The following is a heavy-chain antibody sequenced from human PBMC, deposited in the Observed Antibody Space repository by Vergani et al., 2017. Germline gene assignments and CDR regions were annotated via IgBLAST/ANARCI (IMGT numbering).Heavy chain of an antibody. CDR1: GYTFTYRY. D-gene: IGHD5-12*01. J-gene: IGHJ4*02. CDR3: ASEGYGRYYFDY. CDR2: ITPFNGNT. V-gene: IGHV1-45*02. Sequence: QMQLVQSGAEVKQTGSSVKVSCKASGYTFTYRYLHWVRQAPGQALEWMGWITPFNGNTNYAQKFQDGVTITRDRSMSTAYMELSRLRSEDTAMYDCASEGYGRYYFDYWGQGTLVTVSS.